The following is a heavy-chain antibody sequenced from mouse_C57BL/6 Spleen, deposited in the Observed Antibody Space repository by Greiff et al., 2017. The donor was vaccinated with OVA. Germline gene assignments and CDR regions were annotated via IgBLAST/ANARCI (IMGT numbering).Heavy chain of an antibody. D-gene: IGHD1-1*01. Sequence: EVKLEESGGGLVQPGGSMKLSCVASGFTFSNYWMNWVRQSPEKGLEWVAQIRLKSDNYATHYAESVKGRFTISRDDSKSSVYLQMNNLRADDTGIYYCTGLWLRYYFDYWGQGTTLTVSS. V-gene: IGHV6-3*01. J-gene: IGHJ2*01. CDR1: GFTFSNYW. CDR3: TGLWLRYYFDY. CDR2: IRLKSDNYAT.